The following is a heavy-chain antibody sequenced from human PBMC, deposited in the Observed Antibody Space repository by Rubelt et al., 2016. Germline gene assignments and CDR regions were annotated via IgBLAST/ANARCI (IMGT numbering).Heavy chain of an antibody. J-gene: IGHJ4*02. CDR3: ARGFWSGQFGGDYFDY. D-gene: IGHD3-3*01. V-gene: IGHV3-30*07. Sequence: GRFTISRDNSKQTLYLQMNSLRAEDTAVYYCARGFWSGQFGGDYFDYWGQGTLVTVSS.